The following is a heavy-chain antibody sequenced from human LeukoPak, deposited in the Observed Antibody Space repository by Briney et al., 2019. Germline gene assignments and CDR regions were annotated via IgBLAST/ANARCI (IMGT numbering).Heavy chain of an antibody. V-gene: IGHV3-23*01. CDR2: ISGSGGST. D-gene: IGHD4-17*01. J-gene: IGHJ5*02. Sequence: GGPLRLSCAASGFTFDDYGMSWVRQAPGKGLEWVSAISGSGGSTYYADSVKGRFTISRDNSKNTLYLQMNSLRAEDTAVYYCAKGGLYGDWFDPWGQGTLVTVSS. CDR1: GFTFDDYG. CDR3: AKGGLYGDWFDP.